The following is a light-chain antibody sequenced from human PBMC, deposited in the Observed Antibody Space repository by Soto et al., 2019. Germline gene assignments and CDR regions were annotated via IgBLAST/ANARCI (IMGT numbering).Light chain of an antibody. Sequence: EVVMTQSPATLSVSPGERATLSCRASQTVNSNLAWYQQKPGQAPRLLIYGASTRATGIPARFSGSGSGTEFTLTISSLQSEDFAVYYCQQYGSSPRTFGQGTKVAIK. J-gene: IGKJ1*01. CDR1: QTVNSN. V-gene: IGKV3-15*01. CDR2: GAS. CDR3: QQYGSSPRT.